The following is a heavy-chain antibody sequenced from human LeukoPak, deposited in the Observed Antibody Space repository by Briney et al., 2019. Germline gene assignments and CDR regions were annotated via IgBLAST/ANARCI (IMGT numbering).Heavy chain of an antibody. Sequence: GGSLRLSCAASGFSFSDYSLNWVRQAPGKGLEWVSSFSKGSGYIYYTDSVKGRFTISRDNAKNSLFLQINSLRAEDTAVYYCARESLLYYWTNYYFDYWGQGTLVTVSS. V-gene: IGHV3-21*01. CDR1: GFSFSDYS. J-gene: IGHJ4*02. D-gene: IGHD3-22*01. CDR2: FSKGSGYI. CDR3: ARESLLYYWTNYYFDY.